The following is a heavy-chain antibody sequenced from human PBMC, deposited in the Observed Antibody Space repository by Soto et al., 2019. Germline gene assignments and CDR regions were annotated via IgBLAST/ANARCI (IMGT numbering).Heavy chain of an antibody. D-gene: IGHD3-10*01. V-gene: IGHV1-18*01. CDR3: ARVFGARPVAKRFDP. CDR1: GYTFTSYG. Sequence: QVQLVQSGAEVKKPGASVKVSCKASGYTFTSYGISWVRQAPGQGLEWMGWISAYNGNTNYAQKLQGRVTMTTDTATSTADMELRSLRADDTAVYYCARVFGARPVAKRFDPGGQGTLVTVSS. CDR2: ISAYNGNT. J-gene: IGHJ5*02.